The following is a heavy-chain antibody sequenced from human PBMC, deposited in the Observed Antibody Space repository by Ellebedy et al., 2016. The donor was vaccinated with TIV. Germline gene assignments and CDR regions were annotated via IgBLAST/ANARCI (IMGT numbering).Heavy chain of an antibody. CDR1: GYSFTTSW. CDR3: ARQGSGPFDY. Sequence: PGGSLRLSCKGSGYSFTTSWIGWVSQMPGQGLEWMGFIFPSDSDVRYSPSFQGQVTISADKSISTTYLQWSSLKASDTAMYDCARQGSGPFDYWGQGTLVTVPS. CDR2: IFPSDSDV. J-gene: IGHJ4*02. V-gene: IGHV5-51*01. D-gene: IGHD3-10*01.